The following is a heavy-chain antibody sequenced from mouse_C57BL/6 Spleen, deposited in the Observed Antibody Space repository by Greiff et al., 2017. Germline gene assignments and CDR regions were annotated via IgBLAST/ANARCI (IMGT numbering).Heavy chain of an antibody. V-gene: IGHV1-26*01. Sequence: EVQLQQSGPELVKPGASVKISCKASGYTFTDYYMNWVKQSHGKSLEWIGDINPNNGGTSYNQKFKGKATLTADKTSSTAYMELRSLTSEDSAVYYCGSPRWDSAGYFEVWGTGTTVTVSS. CDR2: INPNNGGT. J-gene: IGHJ1*03. CDR3: GSPRWDSAGYFEV. CDR1: GYTFTDYY. D-gene: IGHD4-1*01.